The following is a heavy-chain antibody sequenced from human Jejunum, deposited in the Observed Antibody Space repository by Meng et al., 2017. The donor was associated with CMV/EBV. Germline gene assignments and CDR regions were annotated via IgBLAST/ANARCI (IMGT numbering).Heavy chain of an antibody. CDR2: IDPKRRGT. CDR1: GYTFTNS. D-gene: IGHD2-2*02. CDR3: TRGPDIPGTYWYFDF. V-gene: IGHV1-2*02. Sequence: KASGYTFTNSIHGVRQATGQGPEWMGWIDPKRRGTSSAQKFQSSVTMTRDTSITPAYMELSSLRSDDTTVYYCTRGPDIPGTYWYFDFWGRGSLVTVSS. J-gene: IGHJ2*01.